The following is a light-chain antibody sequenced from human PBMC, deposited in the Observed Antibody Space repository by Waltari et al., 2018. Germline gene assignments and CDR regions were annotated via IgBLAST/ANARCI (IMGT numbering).Light chain of an antibody. J-gene: IGLJ3*02. Sequence: QSVLTQPPSASGTPGQRVTISCSGSSSNPGRNYVSWYQQFPGTAPKLLISRNNQRPSGVPDRFSGSKSGTSASLAVSGLRSEDEADYYCAAWDDSLSVGVFGGGTRVTVL. CDR1: SSNPGRNY. CDR2: RNN. CDR3: AAWDDSLSVGV. V-gene: IGLV1-47*01.